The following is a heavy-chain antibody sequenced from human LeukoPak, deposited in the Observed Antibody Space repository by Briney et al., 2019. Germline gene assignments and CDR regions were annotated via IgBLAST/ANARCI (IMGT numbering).Heavy chain of an antibody. J-gene: IGHJ4*02. Sequence: GASVKVSCKASGYTFTSYGISWVRQAPGQGLEWMGWISAYNGNTNYAQKLQGRVTMTTDTSTSTAHMELRSLRSDDTAVYYCARDMESSQWLKAVPDYWGQGTLVTVSS. CDR3: ARDMESSQWLKAVPDY. D-gene: IGHD6-19*01. V-gene: IGHV1-18*01. CDR1: GYTFTSYG. CDR2: ISAYNGNT.